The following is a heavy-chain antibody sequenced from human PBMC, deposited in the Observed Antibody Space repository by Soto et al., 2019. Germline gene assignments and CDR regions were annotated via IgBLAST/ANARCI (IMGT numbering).Heavy chain of an antibody. D-gene: IGHD4-17*01. Sequence: SVKVSCKASGGTFSSYAISWVRQAPGQGLEWMGGIIPIFGTANYAQKFQGRVTITADESTSTAYMGLSSLRSEDTAVYYCARSWSAGDYVSYYWGQGTLVTVSS. CDR2: IIPIFGTA. CDR3: ARSWSAGDYVSYY. J-gene: IGHJ4*02. CDR1: GGTFSSYA. V-gene: IGHV1-69*13.